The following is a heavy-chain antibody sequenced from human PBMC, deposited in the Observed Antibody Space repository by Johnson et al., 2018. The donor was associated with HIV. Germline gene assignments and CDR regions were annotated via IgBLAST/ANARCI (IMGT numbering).Heavy chain of an antibody. D-gene: IGHD4-17*01. CDR1: GFIFRDYY. V-gene: IGHV3-11*04. CDR2: ISSSGSSI. Sequence: QVQLVESGGGLVKPRGSLRLSCAASGFIFRDYYMSWIRQAPGKGLEWVSYISSSGSSIYYADSVKGRFTISRDNAKSSLYLKMNGLRAEATAVYYCARASTTVTTGDDAFDIWGQGTMVTVSS. J-gene: IGHJ3*02. CDR3: ARASTTVTTGDDAFDI.